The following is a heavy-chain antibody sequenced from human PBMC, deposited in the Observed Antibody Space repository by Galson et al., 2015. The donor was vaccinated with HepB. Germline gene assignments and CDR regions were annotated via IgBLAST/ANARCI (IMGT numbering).Heavy chain of an antibody. CDR3: AKDGRATVTTEGPFDY. Sequence: SLRLSCAASGFTFSSYAMSWVRQAPGKGLEWVSAISGSGGSTYYADSLKGRFTISRDNSKNTLYLQMNSLRAEDTAVYYCAKDGRATVTTEGPFDYWGQGTLVTVSS. CDR2: ISGSGGST. CDR1: GFTFSSYA. V-gene: IGHV3-23*01. D-gene: IGHD4-17*01. J-gene: IGHJ4*02.